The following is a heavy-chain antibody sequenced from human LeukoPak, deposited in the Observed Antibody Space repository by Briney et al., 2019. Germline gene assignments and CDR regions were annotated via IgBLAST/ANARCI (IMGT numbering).Heavy chain of an antibody. CDR2: INPNSGGT. CDR3: ARSWRFCSGDSCYPIDY. V-gene: IGHV1-2*02. J-gene: IGHJ4*02. Sequence: ASVKVSCKASGYTFTGYYMHWVRQAPGQGLEWMGWINPNSGGTNYAQKFRGRVTMTRDTSVSTAYMELSRLRSDDTAVYYCARSWRFCSGDSCYPIDYWGQGTLVTVSS. D-gene: IGHD2-15*01. CDR1: GYTFTGYY.